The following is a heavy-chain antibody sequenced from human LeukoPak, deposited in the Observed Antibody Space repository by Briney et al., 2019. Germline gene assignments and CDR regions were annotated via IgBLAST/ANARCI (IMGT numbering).Heavy chain of an antibody. Sequence: GGSLRLSCAASRFTFNSHWMTWVRQAPGKGLEWVANIKQDGSEQYYVDSVKGRFTISRDNAKESLFLQLHSLRVEDTAVYYCARLGGMYYYGMDVWGKGTTVTVSS. CDR1: RFTFNSHW. CDR3: ARLGGMYYYGMDV. V-gene: IGHV3-7*03. CDR2: IKQDGSEQ. J-gene: IGHJ6*04. D-gene: IGHD3-16*01.